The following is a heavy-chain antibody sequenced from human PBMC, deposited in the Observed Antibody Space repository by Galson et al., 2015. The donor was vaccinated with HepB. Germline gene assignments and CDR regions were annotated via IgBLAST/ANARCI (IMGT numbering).Heavy chain of an antibody. J-gene: IGHJ1*01. D-gene: IGHD2-2*01. CDR3: VRDPGYCMSTNCLFGFLQH. V-gene: IGHV3-30*04. Sequence: SLRLSCAASGFTFKNYAMHWVRQAPGKGLEWVAVISYDGNNKYYPDSVKGRFTISRDNSKDTLLLQMNSLSTEDTAIYYCVRDPGYCMSTNCLFGFLQHWGQGTLVTVSS. CDR2: ISYDGNNK. CDR1: GFTFKNYA.